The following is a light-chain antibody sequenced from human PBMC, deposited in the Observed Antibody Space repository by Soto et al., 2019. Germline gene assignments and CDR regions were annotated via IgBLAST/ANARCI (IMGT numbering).Light chain of an antibody. CDR3: QQYSNRPWT. J-gene: IGKJ1*01. CDR2: GAS. V-gene: IGKV3-15*01. CDR1: QDIRSS. Sequence: EIVMTQSPATLSVSPWERVTLSCRASQDIRSSLAWYQQKPGQAPRLLIYGASTRDTAIPARFSGSGSGTEFTLTISRLQSEDFAVYYCQQYSNRPWTFGQGTKVDIK.